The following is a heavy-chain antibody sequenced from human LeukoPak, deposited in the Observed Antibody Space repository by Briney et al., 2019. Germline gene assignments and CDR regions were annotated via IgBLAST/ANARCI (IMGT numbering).Heavy chain of an antibody. Sequence: GGSLRLSCAASGFTFSSYEMNWVRQAPGKGLEWVSYISSSGSTIYYADSVKGRFTISRDNAKNSLYLQMNSLRAEDTAVYYCAKDGRSIWISGNFDYWGQGTLVTVSS. D-gene: IGHD1-14*01. J-gene: IGHJ4*02. CDR2: ISSSGSTI. V-gene: IGHV3-48*03. CDR3: AKDGRSIWISGNFDY. CDR1: GFTFSSYE.